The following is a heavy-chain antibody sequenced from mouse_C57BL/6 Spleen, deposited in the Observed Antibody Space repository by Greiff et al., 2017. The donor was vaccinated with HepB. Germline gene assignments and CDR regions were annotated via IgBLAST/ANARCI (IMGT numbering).Heavy chain of an antibody. CDR2: IYPSDSET. D-gene: IGHD3-3*01. CDR3: ARRPPRGYFDY. CDR1: GYTFTSYW. V-gene: IGHV1-61*01. J-gene: IGHJ2*01. Sequence: QVQLQQSGAELVRPGSSAKLSCKASGYTFTSYWMDWVKQRPGQGLEWIGNIYPSDSETHYNQKFKDKATLTVDKSSSTAYMQLSSLTSEDSAVYYCARRPPRGYFDYWGQGTTLTVSS.